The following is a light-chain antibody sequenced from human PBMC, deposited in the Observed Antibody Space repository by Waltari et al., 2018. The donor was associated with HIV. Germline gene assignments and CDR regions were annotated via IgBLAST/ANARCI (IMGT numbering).Light chain of an antibody. V-gene: IGLV1-40*01. CDR2: GNN. Sequence: QSVLTQPPSVSGAPGQRVTFSCTGSSSKIGAGSHVHWYQQLPGTAPKLLIYGNNNRPSGVPDRFSGSKSGTSASLAITGLQAEDEADYYCQSYDSSLSGSWVFGGGTKLTVL. CDR3: QSYDSSLSGSWV. J-gene: IGLJ3*02. CDR1: SSKIGAGSH.